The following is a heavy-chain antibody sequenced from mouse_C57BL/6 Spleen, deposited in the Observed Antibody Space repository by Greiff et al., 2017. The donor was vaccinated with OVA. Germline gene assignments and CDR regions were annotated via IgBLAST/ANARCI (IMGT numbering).Heavy chain of an antibody. J-gene: IGHJ2*01. D-gene: IGHD2-1*01. CDR1: GYTFTSYG. V-gene: IGHV1-81*01. CDR3: AKGDYGNFGFDY. CDR2: IYPRSGNT. Sequence: VQLQQSGAELARPGASVKLSCKAFGYTFTSYGISWVKQRTGQGLEWIGEIYPRSGNTYYNEKFKGKATLTADKSSSTAYMELRSLTSEDSAVYFCAKGDYGNFGFDYWGQGTTLTVSS.